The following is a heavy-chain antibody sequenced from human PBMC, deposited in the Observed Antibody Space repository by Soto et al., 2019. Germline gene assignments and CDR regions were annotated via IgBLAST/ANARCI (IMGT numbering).Heavy chain of an antibody. V-gene: IGHV4-34*01. J-gene: IGHJ6*02. CDR1: GGSFSGYY. CDR2: INHSGST. CDR3: ARGTHPSTAALYYYYGMDV. D-gene: IGHD2-2*01. Sequence: PSETLSLTCAVYGGSFSGYYWSWIRQPPGKGLEWIGEINHSGSTNYNPSLKSRVTISVDTSKNQFSLKLSSVTAADTAVYYCARGTHPSTAALYYYYGMDVWGQGTTVTVSS.